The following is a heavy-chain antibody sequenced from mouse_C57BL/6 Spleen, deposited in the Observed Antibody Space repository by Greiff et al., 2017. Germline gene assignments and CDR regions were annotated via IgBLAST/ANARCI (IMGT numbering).Heavy chain of an antibody. CDR3: SRSPRDENYFDY. Sequence: QVQLKQSGAELAKPGASVKLSCKASGYTFTSYWMHWVKQRPGQGLEWIGYINPSSGYTKYNQKFKDKATLTADKSSSTAYMQLSSLTYEDSAVYYCSRSPRDENYFDYWGQGTTLTVSS. V-gene: IGHV1-7*01. D-gene: IGHD3-3*01. CDR1: GYTFTSYW. J-gene: IGHJ2*01. CDR2: INPSSGYT.